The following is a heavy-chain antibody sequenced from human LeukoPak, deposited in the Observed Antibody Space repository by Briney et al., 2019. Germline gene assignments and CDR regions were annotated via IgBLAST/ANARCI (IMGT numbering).Heavy chain of an antibody. D-gene: IGHD5-18*01. CDR3: AKDGYSYGYGYFDY. J-gene: IGHJ4*02. CDR2: ISGSGGST. Sequence: PGGSLRLSCAVSGFTFSSYAMRWVRQAQGKGLEWVSAISGSGGSTYYADSVKGRFTISKHNSKNTLYLQMNSPRADDTAVYYCAKDGYSYGYGYFDYWGQGTLVTVSS. CDR1: GFTFSSYA. V-gene: IGHV3-23*01.